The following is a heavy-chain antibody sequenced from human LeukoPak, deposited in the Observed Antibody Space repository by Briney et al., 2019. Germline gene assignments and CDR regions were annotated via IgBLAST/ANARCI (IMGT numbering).Heavy chain of an antibody. Sequence: GGSLRLPCAASGLTVSSNYMSWVRQAPGKGLEWVSVIYKGGSIYYADSVKGRFTISRDNSKNTVYLQMSSLRIEDTAVYYCVKPNLAVAGTRYFDYWGQGTLVTVSS. CDR3: VKPNLAVAGTRYFDY. D-gene: IGHD6-19*01. V-gene: IGHV3-53*05. CDR1: GLTVSSNY. J-gene: IGHJ4*02. CDR2: IYKGGSI.